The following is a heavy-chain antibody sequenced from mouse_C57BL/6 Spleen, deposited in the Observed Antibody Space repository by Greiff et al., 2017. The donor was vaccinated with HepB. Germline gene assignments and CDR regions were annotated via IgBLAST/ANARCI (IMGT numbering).Heavy chain of an antibody. CDR2: ISSGGSYT. CDR3: ARHGNSHFDY. D-gene: IGHD2-1*01. CDR1: GFTFSSYG. J-gene: IGHJ2*01. V-gene: IGHV5-6*01. Sequence: EVQVVESGGDLVKPGGSLKLSCAASGFTFSSYGMSWVRQTPDKRLEWVATISSGGSYTYYPDSVKGRFTISRDNAKNTLYLQMSSLKSEDTAMYYCARHGNSHFDYWGQGTTLTVSS.